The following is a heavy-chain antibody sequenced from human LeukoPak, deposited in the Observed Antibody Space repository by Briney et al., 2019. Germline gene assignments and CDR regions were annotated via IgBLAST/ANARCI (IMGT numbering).Heavy chain of an antibody. Sequence: GASVKVSCKASGYTFTGYYMHWVRQAPGQGLEWMGWINPNSGGTNYAQKFQGRVTMTRDTSISTAYMELSRLRSDDTAVYYCARVAVAPYYDFWSGYSNYYYMDVWGKGTTVTVCS. CDR2: INPNSGGT. J-gene: IGHJ6*03. D-gene: IGHD3-3*01. V-gene: IGHV1-2*02. CDR3: ARVAVAPYYDFWSGYSNYYYMDV. CDR1: GYTFTGYY.